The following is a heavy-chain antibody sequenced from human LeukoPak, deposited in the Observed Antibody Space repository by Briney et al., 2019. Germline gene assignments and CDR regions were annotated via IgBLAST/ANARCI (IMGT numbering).Heavy chain of an antibody. CDR1: GFAFSNYW. CDR2: IKQDGSEK. V-gene: IGHV3-7*01. J-gene: IGHJ4*02. Sequence: PGGSLRLSCAASGFAFSNYWMSWVRQAPGKGLEWVANIKQDGSEKYYVDSVKGRFTISRDYAKNSLYLQMNSLRAEDTAVYYCASSSWGEWLGYWGQGTLVTVSS. D-gene: IGHD5-12*01. CDR3: ASSSWGEWLGY.